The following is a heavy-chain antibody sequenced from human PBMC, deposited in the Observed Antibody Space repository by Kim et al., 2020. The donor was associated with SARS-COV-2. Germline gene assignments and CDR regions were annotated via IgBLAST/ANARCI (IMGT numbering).Heavy chain of an antibody. CDR3: ARSDSSGYLFDY. V-gene: IGHV7-4-1*02. CDR2: IHTNTGNP. J-gene: IGHJ4*02. D-gene: IGHD3-22*01. Sequence: ASVKVSCKASGYTFTTYAIHWVRQAPGQGLEWMGWIHTNTGNPTYAQNFGGRSVLSLDTSVSTAYLHISTLKAEDTAVYYCARSDSSGYLFDYWGQGTLV. CDR1: GYTFTTYA.